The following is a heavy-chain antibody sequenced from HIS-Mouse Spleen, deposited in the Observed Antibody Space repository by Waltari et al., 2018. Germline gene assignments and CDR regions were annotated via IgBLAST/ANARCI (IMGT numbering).Heavy chain of an antibody. V-gene: IGHV3-30*18. J-gene: IGHJ4*02. CDR1: GFTFSSYG. D-gene: IGHD1-26*01. CDR3: AKDRGSQFDY. CDR2: ISYDGSNK. Sequence: QVQLVESGVGVVQPGRSLRLSFAASGFTFSSYGMHWVRQAPAKGLEWVAVISYDGSNKYYADSVKGRFTISRDNSKNTLYLQMNSLRAEDTAVYYCAKDRGSQFDYWGQGTLVTVSS.